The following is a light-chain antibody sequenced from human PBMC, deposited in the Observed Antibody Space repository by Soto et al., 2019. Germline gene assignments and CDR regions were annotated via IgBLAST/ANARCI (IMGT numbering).Light chain of an antibody. CDR2: DAS. J-gene: IGKJ1*01. V-gene: IGKV3-20*01. CDR1: HSVSSTF. CDR3: QQYGSSPQA. Sequence: DTVLTQSPGTLSLSPGETATLTCSASHSVSSTFLAWYQQKPGQAPTLLIYDASSRATGIPDRFSGSGSGTDFTLTISRLEPEDFAMFYCQQYGSSPQAFGQGTKVDIK.